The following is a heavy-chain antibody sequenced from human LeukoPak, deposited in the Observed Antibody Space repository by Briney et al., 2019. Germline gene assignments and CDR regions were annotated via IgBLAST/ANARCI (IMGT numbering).Heavy chain of an antibody. V-gene: IGHV3-7*01. CDR3: AREGYCSGGSCYFALYYYYYYMDV. CDR2: IKQDGGEK. Sequence: PGGSLRLSCAASGFTFSSYWMSWVRQAPGKGLEWVANIKQDGGEKYYVDSVKGRFTISRDNAKNSLYLQMNSLRAEDAAVYYCAREGYCSGGSCYFALYYYYYYMDVWGKGTTVTVSS. D-gene: IGHD2-15*01. CDR1: GFTFSSYW. J-gene: IGHJ6*03.